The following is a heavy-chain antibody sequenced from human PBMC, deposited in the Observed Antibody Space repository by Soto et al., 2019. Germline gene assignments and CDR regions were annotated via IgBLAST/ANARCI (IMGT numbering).Heavy chain of an antibody. CDR2: IYYSGST. Sequence: SETLSLTCTVSGGSISSYYWSWIRQPPGKGLEWNGYIYYSGSTNYNPSFKCLVTISVDTSKNQFSLNLRSVTAADTAVYYFARCRRRYYGSGSYYMQPSLDPWSQGILVTVSS. CDR3: ARCRRRYYGSGSYYMQPSLDP. D-gene: IGHD3-10*01. CDR1: GGSISSYY. J-gene: IGHJ5*02. V-gene: IGHV4-59*12.